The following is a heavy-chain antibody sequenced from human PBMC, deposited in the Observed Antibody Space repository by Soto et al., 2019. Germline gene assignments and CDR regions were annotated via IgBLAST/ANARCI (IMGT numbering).Heavy chain of an antibody. D-gene: IGHD3-3*01. Sequence: SETLSLTCTVSGGSISSYYWSWIRQPPGKGLEWIGYIYYSGSTNYNPSLKSRVTISVDTSKNQFSLKLSSVTAADTAVYYCARVLERSYYDFGSDPTTPSYSTDVWGKGPTVTLSS. CDR3: ARVLERSYYDFGSDPTTPSYSTDV. J-gene: IGHJ6*03. CDR1: GGSISSYY. V-gene: IGHV4-59*01. CDR2: IYYSGST.